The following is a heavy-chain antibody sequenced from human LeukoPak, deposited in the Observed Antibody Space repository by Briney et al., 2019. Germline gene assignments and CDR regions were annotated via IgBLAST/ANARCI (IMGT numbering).Heavy chain of an antibody. Sequence: SETLSLTCTVSGGSISSYYWSWIRQPPGKGLEWIGYIYYSGSTNYNPSLESRVTISVDTSKNQFSLKLSSVTAADTAVYYCARHPYYDFWSGYHYYYYGMDVWGQGTTVTVSS. D-gene: IGHD3-3*01. CDR2: IYYSGST. V-gene: IGHV4-59*08. J-gene: IGHJ6*02. CDR3: ARHPYYDFWSGYHYYYYGMDV. CDR1: GGSISSYY.